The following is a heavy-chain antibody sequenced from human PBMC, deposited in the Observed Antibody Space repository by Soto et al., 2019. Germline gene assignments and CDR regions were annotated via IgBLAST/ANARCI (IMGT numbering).Heavy chain of an antibody. D-gene: IGHD3-3*01. V-gene: IGHV3-23*01. CDR2: TSGSGSST. CDR3: AKGYTFGFEF. J-gene: IGHJ4*02. Sequence: EVHLFESGGGLVQPGGSLRLSCAASGFTFRNFAMSWVRQAPGKGLEWVSATSGSGSSTFYADSVKGRFTISRDNSDNTVSLQMSSLRAEDTAIYYCAKGYTFGFEFWGQGISVTVSS. CDR1: GFTFRNFA.